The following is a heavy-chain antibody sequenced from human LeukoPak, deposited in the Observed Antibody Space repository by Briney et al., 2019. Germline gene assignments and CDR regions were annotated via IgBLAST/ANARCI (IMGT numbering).Heavy chain of an antibody. CDR1: GFTVSRNY. Sequence: PGGSLRLSCAASGFTVSRNYMSWVRQAPGKGLEWVSIIYSGGTAYYADSLKGRFTISRDNAKDSLYLQMNSLRAEDTAVYYCAREAGRYSSNIDWFDPWGQGTLVTVSS. D-gene: IGHD6-13*01. CDR2: IYSGGTA. V-gene: IGHV3-66*01. J-gene: IGHJ5*02. CDR3: AREAGRYSSNIDWFDP.